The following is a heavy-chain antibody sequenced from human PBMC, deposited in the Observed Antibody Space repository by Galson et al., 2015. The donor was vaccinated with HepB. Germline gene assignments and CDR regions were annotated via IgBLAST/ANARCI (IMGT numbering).Heavy chain of an antibody. V-gene: IGHV1-69*13. Sequence: SVKVSCKVSGGSFSNNAISWVRRAPGQGLKWMGGILPIFGTPNYAQKFQGRVTITADESTSTVYMEMTSLRSEDTAIYFCARVRAYFDSSGSSYGMDVWGQGTTVTVSS. D-gene: IGHD3-22*01. CDR3: ARVRAYFDSSGSSYGMDV. J-gene: IGHJ6*02. CDR2: ILPIFGTP. CDR1: GGSFSNNA.